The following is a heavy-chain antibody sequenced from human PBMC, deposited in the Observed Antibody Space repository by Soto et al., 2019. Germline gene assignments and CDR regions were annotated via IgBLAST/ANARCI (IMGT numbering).Heavy chain of an antibody. CDR1: GYSFTNYS. J-gene: IGHJ5*02. V-gene: IGHV5-51*01. CDR3: ARRGRYDFLTGYGP. CDR2: IYPGDSDT. Sequence: PGESQTISRKGSGYSFTNYSLGHVRQMPGKGLEWMGIIYPGDSDTRYSPSFQGQVTISADKSLSTAYLQWSSLKASDTAMYYCARRGRYDFLTGYGPWGQGTQVTVSS. D-gene: IGHD3-9*01.